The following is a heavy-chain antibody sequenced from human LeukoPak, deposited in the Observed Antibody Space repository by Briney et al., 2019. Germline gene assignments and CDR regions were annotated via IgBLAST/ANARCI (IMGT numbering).Heavy chain of an antibody. CDR2: VSHDGRNT. D-gene: IGHD6-19*01. V-gene: IGHV3-30-3*02. CDR1: GFTFRSYA. CDR3: AKTTTGYSSGRYPGWPVDY. Sequence: QTGGSLRLSCAASGFTFRSYAIHWVRQAPGKGLEWVAVVSHDGRNTYLADSVKGRFTISRDNSKNTVYLQMNSLRAEDTAVYYCAKTTTGYSSGRYPGWPVDYWGQGTLVTVSS. J-gene: IGHJ4*02.